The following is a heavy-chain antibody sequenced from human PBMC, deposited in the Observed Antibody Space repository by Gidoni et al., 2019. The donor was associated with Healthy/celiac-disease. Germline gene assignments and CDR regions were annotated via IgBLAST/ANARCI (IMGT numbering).Heavy chain of an antibody. CDR1: GFTFSNAW. CDR2: IKRKTDGGTT. J-gene: IGHJ6*02. V-gene: IGHV3-15*01. CDR3: TTGAVDYGMDV. Sequence: EVQLVESGGGLVKPGGSLRLSCAASGFTFSNAWMSWVRQAPGKGLECVGRIKRKTDGGTTDYAALVKGRFTISRDDSKNTLYLQMNSLKTEDTAVYYCTTGAVDYGMDVWGQGTTVTVSS.